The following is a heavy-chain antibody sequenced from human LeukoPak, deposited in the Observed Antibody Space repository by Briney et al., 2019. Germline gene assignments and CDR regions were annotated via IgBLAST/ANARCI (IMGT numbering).Heavy chain of an antibody. D-gene: IGHD6-19*01. J-gene: IGHJ4*02. CDR3: ARDPPHSSGPNSPCFEY. CDR2: ISPSNDNT. V-gene: IGHV1-18*01. Sequence: GASVKVSCKASGYTFSTYGISWVRQAPGQGLEWMGWISPSNDNTEYAQKFQGRVTMTTDTSTSTAYMELRSLRSDDTAVYYCARDPPHSSGPNSPCFEYWGQGTLVTVSS. CDR1: GYTFSTYG.